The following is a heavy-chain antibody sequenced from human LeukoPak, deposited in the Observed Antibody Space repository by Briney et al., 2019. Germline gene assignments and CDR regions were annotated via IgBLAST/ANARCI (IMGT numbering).Heavy chain of an antibody. V-gene: IGHV4-61*02. Sequence: SETLSLTCTVSGDSISGNHYWNWIRQPAGKGLEWIGRIFTSGNSNYNPSLTSRVTISLDTSKDQFSLRLSSVTAADTAFYYCARESATSGSTDWGQGTLVTVSS. CDR1: GDSISGNHY. J-gene: IGHJ4*02. CDR2: IFTSGNS. CDR3: ARESATSGSTD. D-gene: IGHD3-10*01.